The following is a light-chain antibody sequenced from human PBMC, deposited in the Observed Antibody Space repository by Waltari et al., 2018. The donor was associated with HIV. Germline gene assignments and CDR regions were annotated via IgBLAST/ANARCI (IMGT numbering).Light chain of an antibody. J-gene: IGKJ1*01. Sequence: DIQMTQSPSTLAASVGDRVTITCRASQDIKSYLAWFQQRPGKAPKSLIYGASSLPSGVPSRFIGRGSGTQFTLTINSLQPEDFATYYCQQYKSYPWTFGQGTKVEIK. V-gene: IGKV1-16*01. CDR3: QQYKSYPWT. CDR2: GAS. CDR1: QDIKSY.